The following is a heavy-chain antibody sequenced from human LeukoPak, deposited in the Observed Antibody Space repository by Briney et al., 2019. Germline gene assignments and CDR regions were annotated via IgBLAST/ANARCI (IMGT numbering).Heavy chain of an antibody. J-gene: IGHJ4*02. CDR2: ISGSGGST. CDR1: GFTLSSYA. V-gene: IGHV3-23*01. D-gene: IGHD6-19*01. CDR3: ARPYSSGWYGDFDY. Sequence: GGSLRLSCAASGFTLSSYAMSWVRQAPGKGLEWVSGISGSGGSTYYADSVKGRFTISRDNSKNTLYLQMNSLRAEDTALYYCARPYSSGWYGDFDYWGQGTLVTVSS.